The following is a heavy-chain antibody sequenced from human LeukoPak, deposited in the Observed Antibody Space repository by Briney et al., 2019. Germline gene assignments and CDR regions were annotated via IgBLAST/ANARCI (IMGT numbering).Heavy chain of an antibody. CDR2: ISYDGSNE. CDR3: ARVSTNTAMVPFDY. J-gene: IGHJ4*02. CDR1: GFTFSSYA. V-gene: IGHV3-30*04. D-gene: IGHD5-18*01. Sequence: GRSLRLSCAASGFTFSSYAMHWVRQAPGKGLEWVAVISYDGSNEYYADSVKGRFTISRDNSKNTLYLQMNSLRAEDTAVYYCARVSTNTAMVPFDYWGQGTLVTVSS.